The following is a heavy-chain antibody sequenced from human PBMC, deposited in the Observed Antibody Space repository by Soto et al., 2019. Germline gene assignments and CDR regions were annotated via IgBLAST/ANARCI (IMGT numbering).Heavy chain of an antibody. J-gene: IGHJ6*02. CDR3: AKFISAGRVVGGGMDV. CDR2: ISGSGGST. CDR1: GFTFSSYA. Sequence: EVQLLESGGGLVQPGGSLRLSCAASGFTFSSYAMSWVRQAPGKGLEWVSAISGSGGSTYYADSVKGRFTISRDNSKNTLYLQMNSLRAEDTAVYYCAKFISAGRVVGGGMDVWGQGTTVTVSS. V-gene: IGHV3-23*01. D-gene: IGHD6-13*01.